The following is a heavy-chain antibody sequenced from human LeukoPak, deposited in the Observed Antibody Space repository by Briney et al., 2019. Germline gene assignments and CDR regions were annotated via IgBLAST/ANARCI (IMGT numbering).Heavy chain of an antibody. CDR3: ARGGNRRWWGNYFDY. D-gene: IGHD1-14*01. J-gene: IGHJ4*02. V-gene: IGHV4-39*07. Sequence: PSETLSLTCTVSGGSISSSSYYWGWIRQPPGKGLEWIGSIYYSGSTYYNPSLKSRVTISVDTSKNQFSLKLSSVTAADTAVYYCARGGNRRWWGNYFDYWGQGTLVTVSS. CDR1: GGSISSSSYY. CDR2: IYYSGST.